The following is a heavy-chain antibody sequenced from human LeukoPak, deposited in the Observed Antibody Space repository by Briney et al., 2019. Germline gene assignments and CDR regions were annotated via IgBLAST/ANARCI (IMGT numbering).Heavy chain of an antibody. CDR1: GYSFTSYW. CDR2: IYPGDSDN. V-gene: IGHV5-51*01. J-gene: IGHJ4*02. D-gene: IGHD2-21*01. Sequence: GESLKISCKGSGYSFTSYWIGWVRQMPGKGLEWMGIIYPGDSDNRYSPSFQGQVTISADKSISTAYLQWSSLKASDTAMYYCATARDAYCGGDCLFDYWGQGTLVTVSS. CDR3: ATARDAYCGGDCLFDY.